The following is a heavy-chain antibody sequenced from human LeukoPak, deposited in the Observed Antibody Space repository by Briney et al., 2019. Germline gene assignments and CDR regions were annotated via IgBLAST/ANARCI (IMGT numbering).Heavy chain of an antibody. CDR1: GFTFSSYS. V-gene: IGHV3-21*01. CDR3: ARDLIPAVPFDY. D-gene: IGHD2-2*01. J-gene: IGHJ4*02. CDR2: ISSSSSYI. Sequence: GGSLRLSCAASGFTFSSYSMNWVRQAPGKGLEWVSSISSSSSYIYYADSVKGRFTISSDNAKNSLYLQMNSLRAEDTAVYYCARDLIPAVPFDYWGQGTLVTVSS.